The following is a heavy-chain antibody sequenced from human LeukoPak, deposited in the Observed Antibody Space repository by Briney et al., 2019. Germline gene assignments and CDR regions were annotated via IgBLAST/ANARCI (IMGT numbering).Heavy chain of an antibody. CDR3: AREGDYGDYFDY. J-gene: IGHJ4*02. V-gene: IGHV3-74*01. CDR2: ITNDGSST. D-gene: IGHD4-17*01. CDR1: GFTFSSYW. Sequence: GGSLRLSCGASGFTFSSYWMHWVRQAPGKGLVWVSRITNDGSSTSHADSVKGRFTISRDNAKNTLYLQMNSLRAEDTAVYYCAREGDYGDYFDYWGQGTLVTVSS.